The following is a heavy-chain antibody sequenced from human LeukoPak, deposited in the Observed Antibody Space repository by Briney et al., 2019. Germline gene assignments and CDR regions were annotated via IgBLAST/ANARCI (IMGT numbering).Heavy chain of an antibody. V-gene: IGHV3-33*01. CDR2: IWYDGSNK. D-gene: IGHD4-17*01. J-gene: IGHJ4*02. CDR3: ARESMSPTTVTTYYFDY. CDR1: GFTFSSYG. Sequence: GGSLRLSCAASGFTFSSYGMHWVRQAPGKALEWVAVIWYDGSNKYYADSVKGRFTISRDNSKNTLYLQMNSLRAEDTAVYYCARESMSPTTVTTYYFDYWGQGTLVTVSS.